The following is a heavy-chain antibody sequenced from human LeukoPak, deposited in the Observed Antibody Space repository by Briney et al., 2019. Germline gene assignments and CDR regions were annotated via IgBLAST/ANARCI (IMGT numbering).Heavy chain of an antibody. V-gene: IGHV4-59*01. J-gene: IGHJ4*02. Sequence: SETLSLTCTVSGGSISGYYWSWIRQPPGKGLEYIGHIFYSGSTNYNPPLKSRVSMSVDTSKNQFSLRLSSVTAADTAVYYCARFSCSGSCYHIEYWGQGILVTVSS. CDR1: GGSISGYY. D-gene: IGHD2-15*01. CDR3: ARFSCSGSCYHIEY. CDR2: IFYSGST.